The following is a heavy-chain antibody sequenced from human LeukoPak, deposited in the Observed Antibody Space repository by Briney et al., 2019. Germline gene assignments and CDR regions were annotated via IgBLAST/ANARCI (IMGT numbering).Heavy chain of an antibody. D-gene: IGHD2-15*01. Sequence: ASVKVSCKASGYTFTSYDINWVRQATGQGLEWMGWMNPNSGNTGYAQKFQGRVTITRNTSISTAYMELSSLRFEDTAVYYCARGPEGVGYSTSDYYMDIWGKGTTVTVSS. CDR2: MNPNSGNT. CDR1: GYTFTSYD. CDR3: ARGPEGVGYSTSDYYMDI. J-gene: IGHJ6*03. V-gene: IGHV1-8*03.